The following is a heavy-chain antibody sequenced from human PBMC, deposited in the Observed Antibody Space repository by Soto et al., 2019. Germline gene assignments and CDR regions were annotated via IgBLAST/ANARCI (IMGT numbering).Heavy chain of an antibody. D-gene: IGHD6-19*01. V-gene: IGHV1-2*04. CDR1: GYTFTGYY. J-gene: IGHJ6*02. CDR2: INPNSGGT. CDR3: ARAEAVAGLPYGMDV. Sequence: ASLKVSCKASGYTFTGYYMHWVRQAPGQGLEWMGWINPNSGGTNYAQKFQGWVTMTRDTSISTAYMELSRLRSDDTAVYYCARAEAVAGLPYGMDVWGQGTTVTVSS.